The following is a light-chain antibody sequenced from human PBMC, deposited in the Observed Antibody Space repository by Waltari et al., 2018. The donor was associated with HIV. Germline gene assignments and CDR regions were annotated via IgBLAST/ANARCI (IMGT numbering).Light chain of an antibody. Sequence: DIVMTQSPAILSVSPGERVTLSCRASQSVGGNLPWYQQKLGQAPRLLIYDAATRAAEIPVRFSGSGSGTEFTLTIDSLQSEDFATYYCQQYNIRPRGNTFGQGTKLQIK. V-gene: IGKV3-15*01. CDR3: QQYNIRPRGNT. J-gene: IGKJ2*01. CDR1: QSVGGN. CDR2: DAA.